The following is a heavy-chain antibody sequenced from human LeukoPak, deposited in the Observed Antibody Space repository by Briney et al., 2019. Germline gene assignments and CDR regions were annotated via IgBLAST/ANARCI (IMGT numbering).Heavy chain of an antibody. J-gene: IGHJ4*02. CDR2: IIPIFGTA. Sequence: ASVKVSCKASGGTFSSYAISWVRQAPGQGLEWMGGIIPIFGTANYAQKFQGRVTITADESTSTAYMELSSLRSEDTAVYYCARGARNVDPLDYWGQGTLVTVSS. D-gene: IGHD3/OR15-3a*01. CDR1: GGTFSSYA. V-gene: IGHV1-69*01. CDR3: ARGARNVDPLDY.